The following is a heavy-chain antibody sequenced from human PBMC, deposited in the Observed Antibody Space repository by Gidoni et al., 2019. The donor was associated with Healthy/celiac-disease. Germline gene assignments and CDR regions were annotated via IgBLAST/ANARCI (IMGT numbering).Heavy chain of an antibody. CDR1: GRSFRGYY. CDR2: INPSGST. J-gene: IGHJ4*02. Sequence: QLQLQQWGAGLFKPSHTLSLTCAVYGRSFRGYYWSWLRPPQGKGLEWIGEINPSGSTNYNPSLKSRVTISVDTSKNQFSLKLSSGTAADTAVYYCARGRVVPAGYFDYWGQGTLVTVSS. CDR3: ARGRVVPAGYFDY. V-gene: IGHV4-34*01. D-gene: IGHD2-2*01.